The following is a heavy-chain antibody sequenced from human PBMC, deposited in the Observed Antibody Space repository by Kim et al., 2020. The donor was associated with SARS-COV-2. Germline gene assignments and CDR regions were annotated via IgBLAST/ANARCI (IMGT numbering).Heavy chain of an antibody. D-gene: IGHD5-18*01. J-gene: IGHJ5*02. Sequence: GGSLRLSCAASGFTFSSYSMNWVRQAPGKGLEWVSSISSSSSYIYYADSVKGRFTISRDNAKNSLYLQMNSLRAEDTAVYYCASLGAVASIVRGYSYRDWFDPWGQGTLVTVSS. V-gene: IGHV3-21*01. CDR1: GFTFSSYS. CDR2: ISSSSSYI. CDR3: ASLGAVASIVRGYSYRDWFDP.